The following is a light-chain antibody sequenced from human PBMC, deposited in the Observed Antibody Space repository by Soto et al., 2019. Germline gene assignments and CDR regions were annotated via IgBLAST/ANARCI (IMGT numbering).Light chain of an antibody. CDR2: DAS. V-gene: IGKV3-15*01. Sequence: EIVMTQSPATLSVSPGERATLSCRASQSVSSKLAWYQQKPGQAPRLLIYDASTRATGIPARFSGSGSGTEFTLTISSLQSEDFAVYYCQQSNNWPWTFGQGTKV. J-gene: IGKJ1*01. CDR3: QQSNNWPWT. CDR1: QSVSSK.